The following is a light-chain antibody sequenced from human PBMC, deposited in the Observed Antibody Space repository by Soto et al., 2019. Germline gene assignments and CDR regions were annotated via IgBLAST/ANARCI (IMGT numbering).Light chain of an antibody. Sequence: QSVLTQPRSVSGSPGQSVTISSTGTSSDVGGHNYVSWYQQHPDKAPKLIIYDINKRPSGVPDRFSASKSGNTASLTISGLQGEDESDYYCCSYAGRYTWVFGGGTKLTVL. CDR1: SSDVGGHNY. V-gene: IGLV2-11*01. CDR3: CSYAGRYTWV. CDR2: DIN. J-gene: IGLJ3*02.